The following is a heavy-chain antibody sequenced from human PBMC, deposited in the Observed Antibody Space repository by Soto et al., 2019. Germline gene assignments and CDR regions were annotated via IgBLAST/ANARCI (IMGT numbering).Heavy chain of an antibody. V-gene: IGHV3-30-3*01. CDR2: MSYDGSNK. CDR1: GFTFSIYA. D-gene: IGHD6-13*01. J-gene: IGHJ4*02. Sequence: QVQLVESGGGVVQPGRSLRLSCAASGFTFSIYAMHWVRQTLGTGLECVAIMSYDGSNKYYADSVKGRFTISRDNSKNTLYLQMNSLRAEDTAVYYCAKDQTGITTAGGGRIDYWGQGTLVTVSS. CDR3: AKDQTGITTAGGGRIDY.